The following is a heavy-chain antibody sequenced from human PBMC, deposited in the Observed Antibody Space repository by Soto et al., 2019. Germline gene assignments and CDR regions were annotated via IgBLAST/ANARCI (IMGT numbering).Heavy chain of an antibody. D-gene: IGHD6-19*01. CDR1: GGTFSSYA. J-gene: IGHJ5*02. Sequence: GASVNVSFKASGGTFSSYAISWVRQAPGQGLEWMGGIIPIFGTANYAQKFQGRVTITADESTSTAYMELSSLRSEDTAVYYCARGGREQWLAQNWFDPWGQGTLVTVSS. CDR3: ARGGREQWLAQNWFDP. CDR2: IIPIFGTA. V-gene: IGHV1-69*13.